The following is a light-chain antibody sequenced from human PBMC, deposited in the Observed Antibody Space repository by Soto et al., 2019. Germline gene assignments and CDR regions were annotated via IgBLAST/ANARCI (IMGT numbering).Light chain of an antibody. Sequence: DIQMTQSPSAQSASVGDRVTITSRASQSIGSWLAWYQQKPGRDPKFLIYEASSLESGVPPRFSGSGSGTEFTLTISNLQPDDFATYYCQQYKSYPLTFGQGTKVDIK. CDR2: EAS. V-gene: IGKV1-5*03. CDR1: QSIGSW. J-gene: IGKJ1*01. CDR3: QQYKSYPLT.